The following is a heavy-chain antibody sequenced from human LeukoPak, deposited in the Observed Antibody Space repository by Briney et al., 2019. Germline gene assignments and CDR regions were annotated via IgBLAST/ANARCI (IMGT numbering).Heavy chain of an antibody. J-gene: IGHJ5*02. CDR3: AREYSSSWYVRWFDP. Sequence: ASVKVSCKASGGTFSSYAISWVRQAPGQGLEWMGGIIPIFGTANYAQKFQGRVTITADESTSTAYMELSSLRSEDTAVYYCAREYSSSWYVRWFDPWGQGTLVTVSS. CDR1: GGTFSSYA. D-gene: IGHD6-13*01. CDR2: IIPIFGTA. V-gene: IGHV1-69*13.